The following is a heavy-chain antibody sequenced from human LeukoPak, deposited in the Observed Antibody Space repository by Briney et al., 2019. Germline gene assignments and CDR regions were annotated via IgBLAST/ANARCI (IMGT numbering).Heavy chain of an antibody. V-gene: IGHV3-30*18. CDR1: GFRFSSYG. J-gene: IGHJ4*02. CDR3: AKAANEWELLAGYFDY. CDR2: ISYDESNK. D-gene: IGHD1-26*01. Sequence: GGSLRLSCAASGFRFSSYGMHWVRQAPGKGLEWVAVISYDESNKFYEDSVKGRFTISRDNSKNTLYLQMNSLRAEDTAVYYCAKAANEWELLAGYFDYWGQGTLVTVSS.